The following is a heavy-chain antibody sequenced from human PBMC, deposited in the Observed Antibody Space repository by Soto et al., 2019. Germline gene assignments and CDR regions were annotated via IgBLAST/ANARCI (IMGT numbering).Heavy chain of an antibody. J-gene: IGHJ4*02. CDR3: VKGSTAVWGAYFDY. D-gene: IGHD3-16*01. CDR2: ISSNGGST. V-gene: IGHV3-64D*06. Sequence: GGSLRLSCSASGFTFSSYAMHWVRQAPGKGLEYVSTISSNGGSTYYADSVKGRFTISRDNSKNTLYLQMSSLRAEDTAVYYCVKGSTAVWGAYFDYWGQGTLVTVSS. CDR1: GFTFSSYA.